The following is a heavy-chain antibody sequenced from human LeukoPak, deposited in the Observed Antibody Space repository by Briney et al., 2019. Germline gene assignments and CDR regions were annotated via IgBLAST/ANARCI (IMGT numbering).Heavy chain of an antibody. CDR2: ISYDGSNK. V-gene: IGHV3-30-3*01. Sequence: GGSLRLSCAASGFTFSSYAMHWVRQAPGKGLEWVAVISYDGSNKYYAGSVKGRFTISRDNSKNTLYLQMNSLRAEDTAVYYCAREGGGLEALDYWGQGTLVTVSS. CDR3: AREGGGLEALDY. J-gene: IGHJ4*02. CDR1: GFTFSSYA. D-gene: IGHD3-16*01.